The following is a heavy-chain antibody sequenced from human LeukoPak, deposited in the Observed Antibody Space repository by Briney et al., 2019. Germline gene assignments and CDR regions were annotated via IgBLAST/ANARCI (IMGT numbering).Heavy chain of an antibody. CDR1: GGSFSGYY. V-gene: IGHV4-59*01. D-gene: IGHD3-10*01. CDR2: IYYSGST. J-gene: IGHJ3*02. Sequence: SETLSLTCAVYGGSFSGYYWSWIRQPPGKGLEWIGYIYYSGSTNYNPSLKSRVTISVDTSKNQFSLKLSSVTAADTAVYYCARIPLSIRGGAFDIWGQGTMVTVSS. CDR3: ARIPLSIRGGAFDI.